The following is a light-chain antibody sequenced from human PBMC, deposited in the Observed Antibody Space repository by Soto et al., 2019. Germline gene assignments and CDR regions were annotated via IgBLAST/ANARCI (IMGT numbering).Light chain of an antibody. Sequence: QSVLTQPASVSGSPVQSITISCTGASSDVGGYNFVSWYQQHSGKAPKRMIFEVSNRPSGVSKRFSGSKSGNTGSLTISGLQAEDEADYYCRSLARSAKDVFGPGTKLTVL. CDR3: RSLARSAKDV. CDR2: EVS. V-gene: IGLV2-14*01. CDR1: SSDVGGYNF. J-gene: IGLJ1*01.